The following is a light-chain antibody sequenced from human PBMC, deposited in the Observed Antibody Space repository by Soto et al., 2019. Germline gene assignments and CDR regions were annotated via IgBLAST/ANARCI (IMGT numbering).Light chain of an antibody. J-gene: IGLJ3*02. Sequence: QSVLTQSPSASASLGASVKLTCTLSSGHSSYAIAWHQQQPEKGPRYLMKVNSDGSHTKGDGIPDRFSASSSGAERHLTVSSLQSEDEADYYCQTWGTGIQVFGGGTKLTVL. CDR2: VNSDGSH. V-gene: IGLV4-69*01. CDR3: QTWGTGIQV. CDR1: SGHSSYA.